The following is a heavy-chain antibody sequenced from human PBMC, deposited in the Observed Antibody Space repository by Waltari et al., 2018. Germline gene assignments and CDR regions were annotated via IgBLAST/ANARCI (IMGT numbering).Heavy chain of an antibody. D-gene: IGHD3-9*01. CDR1: GFTFSSYG. CDR3: AKAGTTVYYDILTAKNPYYYYYMDV. V-gene: IGHV3-30*18. CDR2: ISYDGSNK. J-gene: IGHJ6*03. Sequence: LVESGGGVVQPGRSLRLSCAASGFTFSSYGMHWVRQAPGKGLEWVAVISYDGSNKYYADSVKGRFTISRDNSKNTLYLQMNSLRAEDTAVYYCAKAGTTVYYDILTAKNPYYYYYMDVWGKGTTVTVSS.